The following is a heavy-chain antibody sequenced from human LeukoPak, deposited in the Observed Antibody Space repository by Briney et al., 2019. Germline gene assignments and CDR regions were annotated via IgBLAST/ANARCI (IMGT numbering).Heavy chain of an antibody. CDR3: AKRSIPS. V-gene: IGHV3-73*01. J-gene: IGHJ5*02. CDR2: IRSKANSYAT. Sequence: GGSLRLSCAASGFTFSGSAMHWVRQASGKGLEWVGRIRSKANSYATAYAASVKGRFTISRDDSKNTAYLQMNSLRAEDTAVYYCAKRSIPSWGQGTLVTVSS. CDR1: GFTFSGSA.